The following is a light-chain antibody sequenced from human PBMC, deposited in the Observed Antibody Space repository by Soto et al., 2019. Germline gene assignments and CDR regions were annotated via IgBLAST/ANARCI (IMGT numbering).Light chain of an antibody. CDR1: QSVSSW. CDR2: KAS. CDR3: QQYNNYPKT. Sequence: DIQMTQSPSTLSASVGDSITITCRASQSVSSWLAWYQQKPGKAPNLLIYKASILETGVPSRFGGSGSGINFSLTISSLHPDDCATYYCQQYNNYPKTFGQGTKLEI. J-gene: IGKJ2*01. V-gene: IGKV1-5*03.